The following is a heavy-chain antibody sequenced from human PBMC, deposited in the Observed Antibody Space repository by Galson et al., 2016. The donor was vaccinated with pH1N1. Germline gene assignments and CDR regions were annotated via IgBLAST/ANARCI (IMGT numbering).Heavy chain of an antibody. CDR1: GGSVSTTDNY. V-gene: IGHV4-61*08. CDR3: ARDRAFIVVGEGWYYYYGLDV. Sequence: ETLSLTCTVSGGSVSTTDNYWSWIRQAPGKGLEWIGYISYSGTTSYNPSLTTRVTISVDTSTNQFSLKLSSVTAADTALYYCARDRAFIVVGEGWYYYYGLDVWGQGTTVTVSS. CDR2: ISYSGTT. J-gene: IGHJ6*02. D-gene: IGHD3-22*01.